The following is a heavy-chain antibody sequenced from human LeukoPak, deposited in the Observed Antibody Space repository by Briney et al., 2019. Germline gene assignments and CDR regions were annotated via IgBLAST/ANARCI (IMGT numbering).Heavy chain of an antibody. CDR1: GFTFSSYA. CDR2: TSYDGSNK. D-gene: IGHD2-2*01. V-gene: IGHV3-30-3*01. CDR3: ARGWCSSTSCYDYYYYGMDV. Sequence: PGGSLRLSCAASGFTFSSYAMHWVRQAPGKGLGWVAVTSYDGSNKYYADSVKGRFTISRDNSKNTLYLQMNSLRAEDTAVYYCARGWCSSTSCYDYYYYGMDVWGQGTTVTVSS. J-gene: IGHJ6*02.